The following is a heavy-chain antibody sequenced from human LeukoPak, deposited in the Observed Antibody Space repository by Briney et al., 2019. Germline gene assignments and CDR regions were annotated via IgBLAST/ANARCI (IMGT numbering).Heavy chain of an antibody. V-gene: IGHV4-59*11. CDR2: IYYSGST. D-gene: IGHD5-24*01. Sequence: SETLSLTCTVSGGSISSHYWSWIRQPPGKGLEWIGYIYYSGSTIYNPSLKSRVTISVDTSKNQFSLRLSSVTAADTAVYYCARGMATILSGKWFDPWGQGTLVTVSS. CDR3: ARGMATILSGKWFDP. CDR1: GGSISSHY. J-gene: IGHJ5*02.